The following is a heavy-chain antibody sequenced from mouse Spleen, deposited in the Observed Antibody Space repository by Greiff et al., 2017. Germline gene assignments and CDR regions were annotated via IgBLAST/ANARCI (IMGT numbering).Heavy chain of an antibody. CDR2: ISYDGSN. V-gene: IGHV3-6*01. Sequence: EVKLVESGPGLVKPSQSLSLTCSVTGYSITSGYYWNWIRQFPGNKLEWMGYISYDGSNNYNPSLKNRISITRDTSKNQFFLKLNSVTTEDTATYYCARVVITTVVEDYWGQGTTLTVSS. CDR1: GYSITSGYY. J-gene: IGHJ2*01. D-gene: IGHD1-1*01. CDR3: ARVVITTVVEDY.